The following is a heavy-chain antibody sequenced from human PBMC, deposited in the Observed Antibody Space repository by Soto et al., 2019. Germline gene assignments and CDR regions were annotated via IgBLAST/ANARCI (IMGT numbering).Heavy chain of an antibody. D-gene: IGHD1-7*01. J-gene: IGHJ6*01. CDR3: ARRCELGNLALEV. V-gene: IGHV1-18*01. CDR2: ISSSKGKT. CDR1: GYTFNNYD. Sequence: ASVKASGKASGYTFNNYDGAWVRRAPGQGLEWMGWISSSKGKTYYEQSLQGRVTMTTDTATTTTYMEARGLTTDDTAVYYCARRCELGNLALEVCGRLTTLAVCS.